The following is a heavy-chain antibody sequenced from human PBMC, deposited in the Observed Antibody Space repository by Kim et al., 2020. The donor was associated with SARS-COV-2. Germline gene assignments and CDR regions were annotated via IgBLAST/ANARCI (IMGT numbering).Heavy chain of an antibody. CDR3: ARVGASYGITIFGVVPYG. D-gene: IGHD3-3*01. CDR1: GFTFSSYE. CDR2: ISSSGGTT. J-gene: IGHJ6*01. Sequence: GSLRLSCGASGFTFSSYEMNWVRQAPGKGLEWVSSISSSGGTTYYADSVKGRFTISRDNAKNSLYLQMNSLRAEDTAIYYCARVGASYGITIFGVVPYG. V-gene: IGHV3-48*03.